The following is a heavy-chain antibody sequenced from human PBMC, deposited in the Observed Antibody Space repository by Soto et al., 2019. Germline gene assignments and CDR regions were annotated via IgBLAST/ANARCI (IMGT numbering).Heavy chain of an antibody. Sequence: QLQLQESGPGLVKPSETLSLTCTVSGGSIRSSAYYWGWIRQPPGKGLEWIGTIHYSGNTYYNPSLESRATISVVTSKNKLSLKLASVTASDTAGFYCASPLVLSGTSSSYAFYTWGQGTLVTVSS. V-gene: IGHV4-39*01. CDR3: ASPLVLSGTSSSYAFYT. D-gene: IGHD1-26*01. CDR2: IHYSGNT. J-gene: IGHJ3*02. CDR1: GGSIRSSAYY.